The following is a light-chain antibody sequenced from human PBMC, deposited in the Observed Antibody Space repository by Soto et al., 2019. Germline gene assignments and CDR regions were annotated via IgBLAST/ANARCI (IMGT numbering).Light chain of an antibody. Sequence: MHLTQSPSTLSASVGDRVTITCRASQSIGSWLAWYQQKPGKAPNLLIYAASSLQSGVPSRFSGSGSGTDFTLTISSLQRDDFVIYYCQQYNPYSRTFGQGTKVDI. CDR1: QSIGSW. CDR3: QQYNPYSRT. V-gene: IGKV1-5*01. J-gene: IGKJ1*01. CDR2: AAS.